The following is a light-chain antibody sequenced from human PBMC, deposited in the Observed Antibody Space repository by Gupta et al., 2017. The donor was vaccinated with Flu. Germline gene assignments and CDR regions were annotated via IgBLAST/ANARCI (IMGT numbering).Light chain of an antibody. J-gene: IGLJ3*02. CDR1: NIGRRS. V-gene: IGLV3-21*02. CDR2: DDS. Sequence: YVLTQPPSVSVAPGQTDRITCGGNNIGRRSVHWNQQKPGQAPVLVVYDDSARPSGIPERFSGFKTGNTATLIIRRVEAGDEADYYCQVWDSSSDQPVMFGGGTKLTVL. CDR3: QVWDSSSDQPVM.